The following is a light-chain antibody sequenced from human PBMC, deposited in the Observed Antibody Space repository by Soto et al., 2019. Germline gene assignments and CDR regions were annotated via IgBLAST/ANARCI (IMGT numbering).Light chain of an antibody. CDR3: QQRNTWPPIP. Sequence: EFVCTQSPGTLSLSPGERATLSCRASQTVRNNYLAWYQVKPGQAPRLLIYDASRRASGVPARFSGSGSGTAFTLTISSLETEDFALYYCQQRNTWPPIPFGQGTRLENK. CDR2: DAS. J-gene: IGKJ5*01. CDR1: QTVRNNY. V-gene: IGKV3D-20*02.